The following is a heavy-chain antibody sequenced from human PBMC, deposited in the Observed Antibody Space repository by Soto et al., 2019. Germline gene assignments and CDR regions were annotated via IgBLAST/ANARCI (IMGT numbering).Heavy chain of an antibody. CDR3: AREKVRYYSDSSGDSYDF. J-gene: IGHJ4*02. CDR1: GYTFTDYP. CDR2: INIVNGNT. V-gene: IGHV1-3*04. D-gene: IGHD3-22*01. Sequence: ASVKVSCKASGYTFTDYPIHWVRQAPGQRLEWMGWINIVNGNTRYSQKLQGRVTITRDTSASTAYMDLDSLRSEDTAVYYCAREKVRYYSDSSGDSYDFWGQGTQVTVAS.